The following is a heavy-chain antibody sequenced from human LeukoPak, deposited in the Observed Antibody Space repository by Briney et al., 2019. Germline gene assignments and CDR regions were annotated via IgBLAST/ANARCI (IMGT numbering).Heavy chain of an antibody. D-gene: IGHD5-18*01. Sequence: ASVTVSCKASGYTFTGYYMHWVRQAPGQGLEWMGWINPNSGGTNYAQKFQGRVTMTRDTSISTAYMELSRLRSDDTAVYYCARVNVRGYSYGYSGFDIWGQGTMVTVSS. J-gene: IGHJ3*02. CDR3: ARVNVRGYSYGYSGFDI. V-gene: IGHV1-2*02. CDR2: INPNSGGT. CDR1: GYTFTGYY.